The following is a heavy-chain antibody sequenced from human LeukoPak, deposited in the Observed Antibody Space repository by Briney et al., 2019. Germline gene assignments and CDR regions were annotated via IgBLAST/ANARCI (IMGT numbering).Heavy chain of an antibody. CDR1: GFTFSSYG. Sequence: GGSLRLSCAASGFTFSSYGMHWVRQAPGKGLEWVAGIWYDGSNKYYGDSVKGRFTISRDNSRSTLSLQMNSLRVEDTAVYYCARESKWQQPSFQYWGQGTLVTVSS. CDR3: ARESKWQQPSFQY. D-gene: IGHD6-13*01. CDR2: IWYDGSNK. J-gene: IGHJ1*01. V-gene: IGHV3-33*01.